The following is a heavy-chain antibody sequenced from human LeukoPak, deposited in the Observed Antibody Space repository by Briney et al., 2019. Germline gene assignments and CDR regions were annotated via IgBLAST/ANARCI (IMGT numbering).Heavy chain of an antibody. J-gene: IGHJ4*02. CDR1: GFTFSGSA. CDR2: ILYDGSMQ. CDR3: ARDPRGPTTYDSSARDSLDY. D-gene: IGHD3-22*01. Sequence: PGGSLRLSCAASGFTFSGSAMHWVRKASGKGLEWLAVILYDGSMQYYAESMKGRLTISRDNSRNTVYMQMSSLRTEDTAVYYCARDPRGPTTYDSSARDSLDYWGQGTLVTVSS. V-gene: IGHV3-30*04.